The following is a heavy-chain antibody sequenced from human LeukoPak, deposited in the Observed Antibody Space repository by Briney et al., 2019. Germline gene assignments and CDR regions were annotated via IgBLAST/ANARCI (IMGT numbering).Heavy chain of an antibody. J-gene: IGHJ3*02. V-gene: IGHV1-24*01. D-gene: IGHD6-19*01. Sequence: ASVKVSCKVSGYTLTELSMHWVRQAPGKGLEWMGGFDPEDGETIYAQKFQGRVTMTRNTSISTAYMELSSLRSEDTAVYYCARGSGPYAFDIWGQGTMVTVSS. CDR1: GYTLTELS. CDR2: FDPEDGET. CDR3: ARGSGPYAFDI.